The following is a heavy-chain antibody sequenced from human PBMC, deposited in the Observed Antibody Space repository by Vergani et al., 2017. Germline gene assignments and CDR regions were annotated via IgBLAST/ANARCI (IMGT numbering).Heavy chain of an antibody. Sequence: QVQLTQSGAEVKKPGSSVTVSCKASGGTFRSYSFSWVRQAPGQGLEWMGGVMPFIDTSTYAQGFQGRLTITADDSTGTVYMHLSSLRSEDTAVYYCARDLHSNDYYYYYLGVWGEGTTVTVSS. CDR1: GGTFRSYS. CDR3: ARDLHSNDYYYYYLGV. CDR2: VMPFIDTS. D-gene: IGHD4-11*01. V-gene: IGHV1-69*01. J-gene: IGHJ6*03.